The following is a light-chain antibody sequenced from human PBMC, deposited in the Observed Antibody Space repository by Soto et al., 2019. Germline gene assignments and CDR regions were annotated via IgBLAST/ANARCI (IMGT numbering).Light chain of an antibody. J-gene: IGKJ1*01. CDR1: QSVSNN. V-gene: IGKV3D-15*01. CDR2: GPS. CDR3: QQYNNWPWT. Sequence: EIVLTQSPGTLSLSPGERATLSCRASQSVSNNYLAWYQQKPGQAPRLLIYGPSSRAIGIPARFSGSGSGTEFTLTISSLQSEDFAVYYCQQYNNWPWTFGQGTKVDIK.